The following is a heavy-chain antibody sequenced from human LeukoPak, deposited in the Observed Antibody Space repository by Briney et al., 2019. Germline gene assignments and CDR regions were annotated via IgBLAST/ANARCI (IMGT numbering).Heavy chain of an antibody. CDR1: GFTFSSYW. CDR2: MSGSGGST. J-gene: IGHJ4*02. D-gene: IGHD1-7*01. V-gene: IGHV3-23*01. Sequence: PGGSLRLSCAASGFTFSSYWMHWVRQAPGKGLEWVSVMSGSGGSTYYADSVKGRFTISRDNSKNTLYVQMNSLRAEDAAAYYCAKDASTGTTLYYFDYWGQGTLVTVSS. CDR3: AKDASTGTTLYYFDY.